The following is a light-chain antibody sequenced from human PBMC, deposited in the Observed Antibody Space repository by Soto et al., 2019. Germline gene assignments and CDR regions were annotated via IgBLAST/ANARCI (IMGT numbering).Light chain of an antibody. CDR1: QSVSRW. CDR2: DAS. J-gene: IGKJ3*01. Sequence: DIQMTQSPATLSASVGDRVTITCRASQSVSRWLAWYQQKPGQAPKLLIYDASTLDSGVPSRFSGSGSGTEFTLTISSLQPDDFAVYYCQQYNNYFTFGPGTKVDIK. V-gene: IGKV1-5*01. CDR3: QQYNNYFT.